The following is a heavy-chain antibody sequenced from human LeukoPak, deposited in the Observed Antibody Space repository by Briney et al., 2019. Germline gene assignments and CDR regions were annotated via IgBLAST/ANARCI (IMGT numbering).Heavy chain of an antibody. J-gene: IGHJ4*02. CDR3: ARYPLVPGF. D-gene: IGHD3-3*02. CDR1: GDSIRGATYR. V-gene: IGHV4-39*02. CDR2: ISESGTT. Sequence: SETLSLTCSVSGDSIRGATYRWGWVRQPPGKGLEWIGSISESGTTLYNPSLKSRVALSVDTSKNHFSLRLSSATAADTAVYYCARYPLVPGFWGQGTLVTVSS.